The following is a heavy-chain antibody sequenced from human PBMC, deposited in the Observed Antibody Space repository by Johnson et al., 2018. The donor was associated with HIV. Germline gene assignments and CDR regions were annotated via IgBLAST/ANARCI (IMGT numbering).Heavy chain of an antibody. D-gene: IGHD6-6*01. CDR3: AKGDINYSSSSTGSFDI. CDR2: IYSGGST. V-gene: IGHV3-66*01. CDR1: GFTVSSNY. J-gene: IGHJ3*02. Sequence: VRLVESGGGLVQPGGSLRLSCAASGFTVSSNYMSWVRQAPGKGLEWVSVIYSGGSTYYADSVKGRFTISRDNSKNTLYLQMNSMRAEDTAVYYCAKGDINYSSSSTGSFDIWGKGTMVTVSS.